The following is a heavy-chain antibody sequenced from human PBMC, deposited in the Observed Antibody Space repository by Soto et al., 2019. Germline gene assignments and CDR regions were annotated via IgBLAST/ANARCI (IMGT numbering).Heavy chain of an antibody. CDR2: ISAFNGNT. V-gene: IGHV1-18*01. D-gene: IGHD5-12*01. Sequence: ASVKVSCKASGYTFTSYGISWVRQAPGQGLEWMGWISAFNGNTNYAQKLQGRVTMTTDTSTSTAYMELRSLRSDDTAVYYCARDSGYDSGDAFDIWGQGTMVTVSS. J-gene: IGHJ3*02. CDR3: ARDSGYDSGDAFDI. CDR1: GYTFTSYG.